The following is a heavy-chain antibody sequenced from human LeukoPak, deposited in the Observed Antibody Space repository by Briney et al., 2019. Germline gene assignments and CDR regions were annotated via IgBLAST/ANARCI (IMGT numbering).Heavy chain of an antibody. D-gene: IGHD2-21*01. CDR2: ISLEGGNE. V-gene: IGHV3-30*03. Sequence: GASLRLSCAAAGFIFSSYGMHWVRQAPGKRLEWVAAISLEGGNEYYADSVKGRFTISRDNTKITLDLQMHSLRPDDTALYYSARAAWAPRASSVARKLWYYFAYWGQGSLVTVSS. CDR1: GFIFSSYG. J-gene: IGHJ4*02. CDR3: ARAAWAPRASSVARKLWYYFAY.